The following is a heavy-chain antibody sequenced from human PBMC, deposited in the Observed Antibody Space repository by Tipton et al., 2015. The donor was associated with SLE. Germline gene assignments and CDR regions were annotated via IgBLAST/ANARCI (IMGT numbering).Heavy chain of an antibody. V-gene: IGHV3-23*01. CDR3: AAWDAFDI. CDR2: ISGSTI. Sequence: GSLRLSCAASGFTFSSYAMSWVRQAPGKGLEWVSAISGSTIYYADSVKGRFTISRDNAKNSLYLQMNSLRAEDTALYYCAAWDAFDIWGQGTMVTVSS. CDR1: GFTFSSYA. J-gene: IGHJ3*02.